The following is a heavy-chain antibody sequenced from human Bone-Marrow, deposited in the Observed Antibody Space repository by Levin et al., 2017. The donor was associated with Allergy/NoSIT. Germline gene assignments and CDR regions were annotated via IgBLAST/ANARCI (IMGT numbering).Heavy chain of an antibody. D-gene: IGHD1-7*01. V-gene: IGHV4-39*07. Sequence: KASETLSLTCTVSGASITSANYYWGWIRHSPGKGLEWIGNIFSGGTTYYNPSLESRVTLSLDTSKNQFSLKLTSVAAADTAVYFCVKEGGVAQNYFDPWGQGTLVTVSS. J-gene: IGHJ5*02. CDR3: VKEGGVAQNYFDP. CDR2: IFSGGTT. CDR1: GASITSANYY.